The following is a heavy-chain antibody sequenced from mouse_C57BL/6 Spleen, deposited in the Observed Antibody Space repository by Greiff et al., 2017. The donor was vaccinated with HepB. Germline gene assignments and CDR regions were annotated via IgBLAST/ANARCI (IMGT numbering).Heavy chain of an antibody. CDR1: GYTFTDYY. D-gene: IGHD1-1*01. J-gene: IGHJ2*01. CDR3: ARASLLLRYYFDY. V-gene: IGHV1-26*01. Sequence: VQLQQSGPELVKPGASVKISCKASGYTFTDYYMNWVKQSHGKSLEWIGDINPNNGGTSYNQKFKGKATLTVDKSSSTAYMELRSLTSEDSAVYYCARASLLLRYYFDYWGQGTTLTVSS. CDR2: INPNNGGT.